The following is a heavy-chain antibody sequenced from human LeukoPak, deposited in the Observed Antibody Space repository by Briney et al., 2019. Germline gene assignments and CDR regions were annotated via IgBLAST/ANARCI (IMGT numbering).Heavy chain of an antibody. D-gene: IGHD1-26*01. CDR2: IYYSGST. J-gene: IGHJ6*03. CDR1: GFTFSDYY. Sequence: LRLSCAASGFTFSDYYMSWIRQPPGKGLEWIGSIYYSGSTYYNPSLKSRVTISVDTSKNQFSLKLSSVTAADTAVYYCARVVWELPDYYYYMDVWGKGTTVTVSS. CDR3: ARVVWELPDYYYYMDV. V-gene: IGHV4-38-2*01.